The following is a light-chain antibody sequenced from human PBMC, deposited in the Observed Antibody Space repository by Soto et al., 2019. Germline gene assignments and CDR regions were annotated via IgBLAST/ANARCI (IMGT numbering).Light chain of an antibody. J-gene: IGKJ2*01. CDR2: GAA. V-gene: IGKV3-20*01. CDR3: QRDGSPNT. Sequence: EIVLTQSPGTLSLSPGERATLSCRASQRVSSSYLAWYQQKPGQAPRLLIYGAASRDTGITDRFSGSGSGTDFTLTISRLETEDFAVYYCQRDGSPNTFGQRTKLEI. CDR1: QRVSSSY.